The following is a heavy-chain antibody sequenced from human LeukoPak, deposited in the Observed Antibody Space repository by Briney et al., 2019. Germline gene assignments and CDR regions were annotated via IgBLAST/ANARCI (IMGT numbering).Heavy chain of an antibody. CDR1: GYSFTDYY. J-gene: IGHJ4*02. CDR3: TRHNYQFDFDS. Sequence: ASVKVSCKAYGYSFTDYYLHWMRQVPGQGLEWMGWINPKSGDTKYGQKFQGRVDMTRDTSISTIYMELSSLGSDDTAVYYCTRHNYQFDFDSWGQGTLVTVSS. D-gene: IGHD3-10*01. CDR2: INPKSGDT. V-gene: IGHV1-2*02.